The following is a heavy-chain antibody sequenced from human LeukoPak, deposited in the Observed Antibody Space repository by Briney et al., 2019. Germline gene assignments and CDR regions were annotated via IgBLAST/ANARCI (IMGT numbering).Heavy chain of an antibody. V-gene: IGHV3-23*01. Sequence: QPGGSLRLSCAASGFTFSSYAMSWVRQAPGKGLEWVSAISGSGGSTYYADSVKGRFTISRDNSKNTLYLQMNSLRAEDTAVYYCAKEAGGYYTLSAEYFQHWGQGTLVTVSS. CDR2: ISGSGGST. CDR3: AKEAGGYYTLSAEYFQH. CDR1: GFTFSSYA. J-gene: IGHJ1*01. D-gene: IGHD3-3*01.